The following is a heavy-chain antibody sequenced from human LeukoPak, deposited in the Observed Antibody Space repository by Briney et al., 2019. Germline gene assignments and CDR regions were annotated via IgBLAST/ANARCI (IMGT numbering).Heavy chain of an antibody. Sequence: GGSLRLSCAASGFTFSNYWMSWARQAPGKGLEWVANIKQDGSEKYYVDSVKGRFTISRDNAKNSLYLQMNSLRAEDTAIYYCARAAKTYDYWGQGTLVTVSS. V-gene: IGHV3-7*01. J-gene: IGHJ4*02. CDR2: IKQDGSEK. CDR1: GFTFSNYW. CDR3: ARAAKTYDY.